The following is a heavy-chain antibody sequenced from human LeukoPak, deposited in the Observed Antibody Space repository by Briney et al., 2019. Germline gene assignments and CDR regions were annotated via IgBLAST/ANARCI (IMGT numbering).Heavy chain of an antibody. CDR1: GGSISSYY. D-gene: IGHD5-18*01. CDR3: ARASPRVYSYGQRKYYFDY. V-gene: IGHV4-4*07. J-gene: IGHJ4*02. Sequence: PSETLSLTCTVSGGSISSYYWSWIRQPAGKGLEWIGRIYTSGSTNYNPSLKSRVTMSVDTSKNQFSLKLSSMTAADTAVYYCARASPRVYSYGQRKYYFDYWGQGTLVTVSS. CDR2: IYTSGST.